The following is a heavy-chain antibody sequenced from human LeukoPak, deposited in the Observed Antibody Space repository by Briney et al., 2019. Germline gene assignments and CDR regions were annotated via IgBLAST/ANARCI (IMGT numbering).Heavy chain of an antibody. J-gene: IGHJ4*02. CDR1: GFTLNNYW. D-gene: IGHD2-8*01. V-gene: IGHV3-74*01. CDR2: IKTDGSST. CDR3: VRDRNGPLDY. Sequence: GGSLRLSCAASGFTLNNYWMHWVRQAPGKGLVWVSRIKTDGSSTDYADSVKGRFTISRDNAKNTLYLQMNSLRAEDTAVYYCVRDRNGPLDYWGQGTLVTVSS.